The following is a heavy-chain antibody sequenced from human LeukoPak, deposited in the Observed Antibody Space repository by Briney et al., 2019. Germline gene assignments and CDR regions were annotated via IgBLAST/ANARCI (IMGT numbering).Heavy chain of an antibody. V-gene: IGHV4-59*01. D-gene: IGHD5-24*01. CDR3: ARGNHGGDGYNTYYGMDV. J-gene: IGHJ6*02. Sequence: SETLSLTCTVSGGSTSSYYWSWIRQPPGKGLEWIGYIYYSGSTNYNPSLKSRVTISVDTSKNQFSLKLSSVTAADTAVYYCARGNHGGDGYNTYYGMDVWGQGTTVTVSS. CDR2: IYYSGST. CDR1: GGSTSSYY.